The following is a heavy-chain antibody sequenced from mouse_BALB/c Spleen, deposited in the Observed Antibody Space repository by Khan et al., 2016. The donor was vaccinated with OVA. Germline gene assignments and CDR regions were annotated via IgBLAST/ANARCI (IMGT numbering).Heavy chain of an antibody. V-gene: IGHV1-4*01. J-gene: IGHJ3*01. D-gene: IGHD3-2*01. CDR1: GYTFTTYT. CDR2: INPSNDYT. CDR3: ARSGQLGLRGGFTY. Sequence: QVQLQQSGAELARPGASVKMSCKTSGYTFTTYTLHWVKQRPGRSLEWIGYINPSNDYTNSNQKFKDKSTLTADKSSSTAYMQLSSLTSEDSAVYYCARSGQLGLRGGFTYWGQGTLVTVSA.